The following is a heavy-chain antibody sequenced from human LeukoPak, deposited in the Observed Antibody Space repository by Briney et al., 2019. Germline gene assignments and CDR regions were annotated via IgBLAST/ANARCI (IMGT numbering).Heavy chain of an antibody. J-gene: IGHJ4*02. CDR1: GFTFSDYY. Sequence: GGSLRLSCAASGFTFSDYYMSWIRQAPGKGLEWVSYISSSGSTIYYADSVKGRFTISRDNAKNSLYLQMNSLRAEDTAVYYCARENGDGSGSYYGSLYYFDYWGQGTLVTVSS. CDR2: ISSSGSTI. CDR3: ARENGDGSGSYYGSLYYFDY. V-gene: IGHV3-11*04. D-gene: IGHD3-10*01.